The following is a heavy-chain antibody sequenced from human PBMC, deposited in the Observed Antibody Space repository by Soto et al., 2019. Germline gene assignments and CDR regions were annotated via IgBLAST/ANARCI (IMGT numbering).Heavy chain of an antibody. V-gene: IGHV3-23*01. CDR2: ISGSGNST. Sequence: GGSLRLSCAASGFTFNNYAMSWVRQAPGKGLEWISGISGSGNSTYYADSVRGRFTISRDNSKNTQYLQMNSLRAEDTAVYYCAKDRVGATTIDAFDIWGQGTMVTVSS. CDR3: AKDRVGATTIDAFDI. D-gene: IGHD1-26*01. CDR1: GFTFNNYA. J-gene: IGHJ3*02.